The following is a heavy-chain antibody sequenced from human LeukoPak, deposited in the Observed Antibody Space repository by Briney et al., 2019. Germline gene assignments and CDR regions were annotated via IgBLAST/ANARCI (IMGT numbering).Heavy chain of an antibody. D-gene: IGHD3-3*02. V-gene: IGHV3-74*01. CDR2: IDSDGSYT. J-gene: IGHJ5*02. CDR3: ARGIPISS. Sequence: GGSLRLSCTASGFTFNNYLMHWVRQAPGKGLLWISRIDSDGSYTSYADSVKGRFTISRDNAKNTLYLQMNSLRAEDTAVYYCARGIPISSWGQGTLVTVSS. CDR1: GFTFNNYL.